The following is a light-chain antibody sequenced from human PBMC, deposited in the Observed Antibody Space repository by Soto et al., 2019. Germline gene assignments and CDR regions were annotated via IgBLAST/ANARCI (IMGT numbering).Light chain of an antibody. Sequence: EIVVTQSPGPLSLSPGERATLSCRASQSVSSSYLAWYQQKFGQAPRLLIYGASSRATGVPDRFSGSGSGTDFTLTISRLEPEDFAVYYCRQHGSSVTWTFGQGTKV. V-gene: IGKV3-20*01. J-gene: IGKJ1*01. CDR3: RQHGSSVTWT. CDR1: QSVSSSY. CDR2: GAS.